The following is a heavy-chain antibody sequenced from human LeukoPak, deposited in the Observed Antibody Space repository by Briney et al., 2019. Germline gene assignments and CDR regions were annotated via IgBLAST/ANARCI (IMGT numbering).Heavy chain of an antibody. D-gene: IGHD6-19*01. CDR3: AREQQWLVPDY. Sequence: ASVKVSCKASGYTFTSYYMHWVRQAPGQGLEWMAIINPSGGSTRYAQKFQGRVTMTRDTSTSTVYMELSSLRSEDTAVYYCAREQQWLVPDYWGQGTLVTVSS. V-gene: IGHV1-46*01. CDR1: GYTFTSYY. J-gene: IGHJ4*02. CDR2: INPSGGST.